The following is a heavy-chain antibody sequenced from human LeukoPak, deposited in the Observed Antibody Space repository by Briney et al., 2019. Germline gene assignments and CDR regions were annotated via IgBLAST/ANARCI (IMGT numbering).Heavy chain of an antibody. CDR1: GDSISSSNYY. Sequence: SETLSLTCTVSGDSISSSNYYWGWIRQPPGKGLEWIGSIYYSGSTYYNPSLESRVTISVDTSKIQFSLKLTSVTAADTAVYYCARSGYREGADALDIWGQGTMVSVSS. D-gene: IGHD5-18*01. CDR2: IYYSGST. J-gene: IGHJ3*02. CDR3: ARSGYREGADALDI. V-gene: IGHV4-39*07.